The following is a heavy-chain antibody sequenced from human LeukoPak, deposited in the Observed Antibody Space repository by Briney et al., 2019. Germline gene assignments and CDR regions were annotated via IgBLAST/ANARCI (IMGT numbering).Heavy chain of an antibody. V-gene: IGHV4-38-2*01. CDR3: ARVEAAAWWFDP. CDR1: GYFISSGYN. D-gene: IGHD6-13*01. J-gene: IGHJ5*02. CDR2: IYRSGST. Sequence: SETLSLTCAVSGYFISSGYNWGWIRQPPGKGLEWIGNIYRSGSTWYNPSLKSRVTMSVDTSKNQFSLKLSSVTAADTAVYFCARVEAAAWWFDPWGQGTLVIVSS.